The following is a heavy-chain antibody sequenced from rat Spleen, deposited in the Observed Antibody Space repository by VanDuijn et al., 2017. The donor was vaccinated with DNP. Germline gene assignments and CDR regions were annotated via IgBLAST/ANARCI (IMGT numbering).Heavy chain of an antibody. CDR1: GFTFSNYD. CDR3: ARLGPHYFDY. J-gene: IGHJ2*01. Sequence: EVQLVESGGGLVSPGRSLKLSCAGSGFTFSNYDMAWVRQAPTKGLEWVASIDTSGGYTYYRDSVKGRFIVSRDNAENTLYLQMDSLRSEDTATYYCARLGPHYFDYWGQGVMVTVSS. D-gene: IGHD4-1*01. V-gene: IGHV5S13*01. CDR2: IDTSGGYT.